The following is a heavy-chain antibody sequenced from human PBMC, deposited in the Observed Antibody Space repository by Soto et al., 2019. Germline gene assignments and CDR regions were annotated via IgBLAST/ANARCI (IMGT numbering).Heavy chain of an antibody. Sequence: QVQLVQSGAEVKKPGSSVKVSCKASGGTFSSYTISWVRQAPGQGLEWMGRIIPILGIANYAQKFQGRVTITADKSTSTAYMXLXXXXSEDXXVXXXAXXXGDYSYWGQGTLVTVSS. J-gene: IGHJ4*02. CDR1: GGTFSSYT. V-gene: IGHV1-69*02. CDR2: IIPILGIA. D-gene: IGHD4-17*01. CDR3: AXXXGDYSY.